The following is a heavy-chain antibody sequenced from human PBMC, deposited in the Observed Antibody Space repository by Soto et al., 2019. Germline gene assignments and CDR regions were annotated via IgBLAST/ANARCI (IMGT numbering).Heavy chain of an antibody. CDR1: GYTFTSYD. Sequence: ASVKVSCKASGYTFTSYDINWVRQATGQGLEWMRWMNPNSGNTGYAQKFQGRVTMTRNTSISTAYMELSSLRSEDTAVYYCARGPFQLGIVVVINRPFDYWGQGTLVTVSS. D-gene: IGHD3-22*01. J-gene: IGHJ4*02. CDR2: MNPNSGNT. V-gene: IGHV1-8*01. CDR3: ARGPFQLGIVVVINRPFDY.